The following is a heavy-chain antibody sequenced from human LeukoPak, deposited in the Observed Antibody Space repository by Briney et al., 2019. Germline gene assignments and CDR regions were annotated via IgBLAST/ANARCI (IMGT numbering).Heavy chain of an antibody. CDR3: ARDGFIAAAGIRGAPSDY. D-gene: IGHD6-13*01. J-gene: IGHJ4*02. CDR2: ISSSSNTI. V-gene: IGHV3-48*01. Sequence: GGSLRLSCAASGFTFSSYSINWVRQAPGKGLEWVSYISSSSNTIYYADSVEGRFTISRDNAKNSLYLQMNSLRAEDTAVYYCARDGFIAAAGIRGAPSDYWGQGTLVTVSS. CDR1: GFTFSSYS.